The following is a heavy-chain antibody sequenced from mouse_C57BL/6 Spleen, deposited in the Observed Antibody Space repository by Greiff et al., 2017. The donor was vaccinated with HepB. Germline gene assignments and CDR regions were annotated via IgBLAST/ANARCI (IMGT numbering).Heavy chain of an antibody. CDR1: GFTFSDYY. Sequence: EVQRVESEGGLVQPGSSMKLSCTASGFTFSDYYMAWVRQVPEKGLEWVANINYDGSSTYYLDSLKSRFIISRDNAKNILYLQMSSLKSEDTATYYCARGGETTCYFDYWGQGTTLTVSS. CDR2: INYDGSST. CDR3: ARGGETTCYFDY. J-gene: IGHJ2*01. V-gene: IGHV5-16*01. D-gene: IGHD2-12*01.